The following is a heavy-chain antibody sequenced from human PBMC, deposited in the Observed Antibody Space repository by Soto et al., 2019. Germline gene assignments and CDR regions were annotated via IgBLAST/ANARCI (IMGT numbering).Heavy chain of an antibody. Sequence: QLQLQESGPGLVRPSETLSLTCTVSGGSIANNNYFWGWVRQPPGKGLEWIGSAAYSGGTYKNPSLKSLVTVSVDTSKNQFSLKLTSVTAADTAVYYCAKVVVGATSHSDFDSWGQGTLVTVSS. J-gene: IGHJ4*02. CDR3: AKVVVGATSHSDFDS. V-gene: IGHV4-39*01. D-gene: IGHD2-15*01. CDR1: GGSIANNNYF. CDR2: AAYSGGT.